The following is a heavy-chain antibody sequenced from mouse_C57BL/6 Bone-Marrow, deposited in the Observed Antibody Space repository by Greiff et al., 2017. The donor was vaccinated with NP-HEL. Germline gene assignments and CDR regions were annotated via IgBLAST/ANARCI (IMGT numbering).Heavy chain of an antibody. J-gene: IGHJ2*01. V-gene: IGHV1-80*01. CDR3: AKDWNYFDY. D-gene: IGHD4-1*01. Sequence: VHLVESGAELVKPGASVKISCKASGYAFSSYWMHWVKPRPGKGLEWIGQIYPGVGDTNYKGKCKGKATLTADKPSSTAYMQLSSLTSEDSSVYFWAKDWNYFDYWGRGTALTLSS. CDR2: IYPGVGDT. CDR1: GYAFSSYW.